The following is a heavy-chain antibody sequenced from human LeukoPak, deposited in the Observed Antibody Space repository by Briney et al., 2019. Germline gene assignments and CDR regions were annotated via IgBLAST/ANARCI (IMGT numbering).Heavy chain of an antibody. V-gene: IGHV3-7*01. D-gene: IGHD3-3*01. Sequence: PGGSLRLSCAASGFTFSSYWMTWVRQAPGKGLEWVANIRDEGSEKYYVDSVKGRFTISRDNAKNSLYLRMNSLRAEDTAVYYCARLNYDFWSGVWEGYYMDVWGKGTTVTVSS. CDR2: IRDEGSEK. J-gene: IGHJ6*03. CDR3: ARLNYDFWSGVWEGYYMDV. CDR1: GFTFSSYW.